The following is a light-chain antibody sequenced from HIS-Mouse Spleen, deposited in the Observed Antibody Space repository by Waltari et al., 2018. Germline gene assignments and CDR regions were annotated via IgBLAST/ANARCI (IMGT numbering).Light chain of an antibody. CDR1: SSDVGVYNY. Sequence: QSALTQPASVSGSPGQSITISCTATSSDVGVYNYVSWYQQHPGKAPKLMIYDVSNRPSGVSNRFSGSKSGNTASLTISGLQAEDEADFYCSSYTSSSTYVFGTGTKVTVL. V-gene: IGLV2-14*03. CDR2: DVS. J-gene: IGLJ1*01. CDR3: SSYTSSSTYV.